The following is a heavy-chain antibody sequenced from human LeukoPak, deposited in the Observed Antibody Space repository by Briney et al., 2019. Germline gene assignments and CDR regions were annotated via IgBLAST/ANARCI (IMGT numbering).Heavy chain of an antibody. Sequence: SETLSLTCTVSGGSIRSSYYYWGWIRQPPGKGLEWIGSIYDSGSTYYNPSLKSRVTISVGTSKNQFSLKLNSVTAADTAVYYCARRTPLYCSGGSCYTNWGQGTLVTVSS. CDR2: IYDSGST. CDR1: GGSIRSSYYY. J-gene: IGHJ4*02. D-gene: IGHD2-15*01. V-gene: IGHV4-39*01. CDR3: ARRTPLYCSGGSCYTN.